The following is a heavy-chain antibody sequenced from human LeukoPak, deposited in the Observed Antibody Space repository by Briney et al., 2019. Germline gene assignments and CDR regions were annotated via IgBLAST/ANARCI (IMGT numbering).Heavy chain of an antibody. CDR3: ARDSIVVTNYYYGMDV. D-gene: IGHD1-26*01. CDR1: GGSISSYY. V-gene: IGHV4-4*07. J-gene: IGHJ6*02. CDR2: IYTSGST. Sequence: SETLSLTCTVSGGSISSYYWSWIRKPAGKGLEWIGRIYTSGSTNYNPSLKSRVTMSVDTSKNQFSLKLSSVTAADTAVYYCARDSIVVTNYYYGMDVWGQGTTVTVSS.